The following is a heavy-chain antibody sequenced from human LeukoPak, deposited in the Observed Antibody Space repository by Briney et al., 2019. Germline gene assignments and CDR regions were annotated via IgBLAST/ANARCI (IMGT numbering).Heavy chain of an antibody. CDR2: ISVSGGGT. CDR3: AKAFSSWYKTFDI. D-gene: IGHD6-13*01. CDR1: GFTFSRYA. V-gene: IGHV3-23*01. Sequence: GGSLRLSCAPSGFTFSRYAMSWVRHAPGKWMECVSAISVSGGGTYYADSVKARYTIYRDNCKNTLYLQVNSLRAEDTAVYYCAKAFSSWYKTFDIWGQGTMVTVSS. J-gene: IGHJ3*02.